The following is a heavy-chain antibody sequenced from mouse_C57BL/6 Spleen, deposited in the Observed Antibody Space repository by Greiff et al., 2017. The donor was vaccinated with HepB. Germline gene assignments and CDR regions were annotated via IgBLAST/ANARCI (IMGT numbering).Heavy chain of an antibody. J-gene: IGHJ2*01. V-gene: IGHV1-4*01. CDR3: ARITTVVARVDY. Sequence: QVQLQQSGAELARPGASVKMSCKASGYTFTSYTMHWVKQRPGQGLEWIGYINPSSGYTKYNQKFKDKATLTAAKSSITAYMQLSSLTSEDSAVYYCARITTVVARVDYWGQGTTLTVSS. CDR1: GYTFTSYT. CDR2: INPSSGYT. D-gene: IGHD1-1*01.